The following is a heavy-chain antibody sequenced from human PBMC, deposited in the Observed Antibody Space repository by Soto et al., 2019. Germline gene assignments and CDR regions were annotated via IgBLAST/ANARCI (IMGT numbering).Heavy chain of an antibody. J-gene: IGHJ5*02. CDR2: IYYSGST. CDR3: ARAGHSSSSEGANWFDP. D-gene: IGHD6-6*01. CDR1: GGSISSGGYY. Sequence: SETLSLTCTVSGGSISSGGYYWTWIRQHPGKGLEWIGYIYYSGSTYYNPSLKSRVTISVDTSKNQFSLNLRSVTAADTAVYYCARAGHSSSSEGANWFDPWGQGTLVTVS. V-gene: IGHV4-31*03.